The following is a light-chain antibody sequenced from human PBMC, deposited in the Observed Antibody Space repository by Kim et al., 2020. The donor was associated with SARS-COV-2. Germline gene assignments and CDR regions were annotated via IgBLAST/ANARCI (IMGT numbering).Light chain of an antibody. J-gene: IGLJ3*02. V-gene: IGLV3-9*01. CDR1: NIGSEK. CDR3: QVGDSCAGV. Sequence: SVVLGQTARITCEGNNIGSEKVHWYQQKPGQAPVLVIYRDTNRPYGIPERFSGSYAGNTATLTITRAQAGDEADYFCQVGDSCAGVFGGGTQLTVL. CDR2: RDT.